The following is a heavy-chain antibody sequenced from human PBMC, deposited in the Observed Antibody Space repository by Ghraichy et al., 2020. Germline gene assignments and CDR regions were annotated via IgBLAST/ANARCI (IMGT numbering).Heavy chain of an antibody. D-gene: IGHD3-22*01. CDR3: ARVYYDSSGYWLAAAQGQNYYFDY. CDR2: IYYSGST. Sequence: SETLSLTCTVSGGSISSYYWSWIRQPPGKGLEWIGYIYYSGSTNYNPSLKSRVTISVDTSKNQFSLKLSSVTAADTAVYYCARVYYDSSGYWLAAAQGQNYYFDYWGQGTLVTVSS. CDR1: GGSISSYY. V-gene: IGHV4-59*01. J-gene: IGHJ4*02.